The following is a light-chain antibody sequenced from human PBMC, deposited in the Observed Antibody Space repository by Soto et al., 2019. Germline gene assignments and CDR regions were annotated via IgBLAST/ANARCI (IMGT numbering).Light chain of an antibody. CDR3: QQYGSSLYT. CDR2: GAS. V-gene: IGKV3-20*01. Sequence: EIVLTQSPGTLSLSPGERATLSCRASQSVNSNYLGWYQQKPGQAPRLLIYGASSRATGIPDRFSGSGSGTDFTLTISRLEPEDFVVYYCQQYGSSLYTFGQGTKLEIK. CDR1: QSVNSNY. J-gene: IGKJ2*01.